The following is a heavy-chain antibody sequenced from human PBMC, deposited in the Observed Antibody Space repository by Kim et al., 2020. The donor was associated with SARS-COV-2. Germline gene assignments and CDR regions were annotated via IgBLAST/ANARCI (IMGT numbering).Heavy chain of an antibody. Sequence: GSTYYNPSLKSRVTISVDTSKNQFSLKLSSVTAADTAVYYCARLGDYFDYWGQGTLVTVSS. V-gene: IGHV4-39*01. CDR3: ARLGDYFDY. J-gene: IGHJ4*02. CDR2: GST. D-gene: IGHD3-10*01.